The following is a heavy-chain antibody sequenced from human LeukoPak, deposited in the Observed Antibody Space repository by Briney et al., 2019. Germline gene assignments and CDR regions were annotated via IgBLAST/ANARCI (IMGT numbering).Heavy chain of an antibody. V-gene: IGHV3-69-1*01. CDR1: GITLSIYT. CDR3: ASTHTVVGAAVFDI. J-gene: IGHJ3*02. Sequence: GGSLRLSCAASGITLSIYTLNWVRQAPGKGLEWVASIRPDASTYYTDFLKGRFTISRDIAQNSLYLQMNSLRAEDTAVYYCASTHTVVGAAVFDIWGQGTMVTVSS. D-gene: IGHD1-26*01. CDR2: IRPDAST.